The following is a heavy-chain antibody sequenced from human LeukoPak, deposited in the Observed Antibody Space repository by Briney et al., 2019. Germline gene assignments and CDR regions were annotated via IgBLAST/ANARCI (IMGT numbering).Heavy chain of an antibody. D-gene: IGHD3-22*01. J-gene: IGHJ4*02. V-gene: IGHV3-64*01. Sequence: PGGSLRLSCAASGFTFSSYAMHWVRQAPGKGLEYVSVIGSTGGSTYYANSVKGRFTISRDNSKNTLFLQMGSLRAEDMAVYYCARVFYDSSAYYYDYWGQGTLATVSS. CDR2: IGSTGGST. CDR1: GFTFSSYA. CDR3: ARVFYDSSAYYYDY.